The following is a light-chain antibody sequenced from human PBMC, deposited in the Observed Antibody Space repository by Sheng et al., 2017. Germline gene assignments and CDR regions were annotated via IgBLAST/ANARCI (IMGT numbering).Light chain of an antibody. CDR3: QQYNTYSYT. V-gene: IGKV3-20*01. CDR1: QSVTSSR. J-gene: IGKJ2*01. Sequence: EIVLTQSPGTLSLSPGERATLSCRASQSVTSSRLAWYQQKPGQAPRLLIYDASHRVSGIPDRFSGGGSGADFILTISSLQPDDFATYYCQQYNTYSYTFGQGTKLEI. CDR2: DAS.